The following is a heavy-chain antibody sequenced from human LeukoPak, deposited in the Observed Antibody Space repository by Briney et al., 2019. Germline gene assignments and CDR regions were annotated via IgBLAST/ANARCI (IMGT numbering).Heavy chain of an antibody. CDR1: GFTLSSYW. J-gene: IGHJ4*02. V-gene: IGHV3-74*01. CDR2: INSDGRST. CDR3: ARGRERYSGSYLFDY. Sequence: QPGGSLRLSCAASGFTLSSYWMHWVRQAPGKGLVCVSRINSDGRSTNYVDSVKCRFTISRDNAKNTLYLHMNSLRAEDTAVYYCARGRERYSGSYLFDYWGQGTLVTVSS. D-gene: IGHD1-26*01.